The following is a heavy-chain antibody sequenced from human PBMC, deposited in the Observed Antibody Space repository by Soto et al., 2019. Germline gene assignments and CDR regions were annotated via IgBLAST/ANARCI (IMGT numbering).Heavy chain of an antibody. CDR3: SKIQQQYRSFHP. CDR2: IYYSGST. D-gene: IGHD6-13*01. V-gene: IGHV4-39*01. Sequence: ASETLSLTCTVSGGFISSGSSYWGWIRQPQGKGLEWIGSIYYSGSTYYNPYLKSRVTISVYTSKNQFSLNQSSVTAADTAVYYCSKIQQQYRSFHPHGQATLVTVS. CDR1: GGFISSGSSY. J-gene: IGHJ5*02.